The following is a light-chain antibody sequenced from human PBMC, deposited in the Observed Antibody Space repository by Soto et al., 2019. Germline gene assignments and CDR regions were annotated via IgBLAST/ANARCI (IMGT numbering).Light chain of an antibody. V-gene: IGKV1-5*01. CDR1: QTIISW. CDR3: QQYHTSSIT. Sequence: DIQMTQSPSTLSASVGDRVTITCRASQTIISWLAWYQQKPGKAPNPLVHDASALERGVPSRFSGTGSGTEFTLTIDRLQPDDFATDYCQQYHTSSITFGQGTRLEI. CDR2: DAS. J-gene: IGKJ5*01.